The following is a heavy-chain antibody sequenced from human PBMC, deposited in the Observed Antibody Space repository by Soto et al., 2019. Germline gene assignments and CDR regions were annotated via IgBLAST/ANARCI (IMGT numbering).Heavy chain of an antibody. Sequence: ASVKVSCKASGYTFTSYAMHWVRQAPGQRPEWMGWINAGNGNTKYSQKFQGRVTITRDASASTAYMELSSLRSEDTAVYYCGMGSGWYRALDYWGQGTLVTVSS. J-gene: IGHJ4*02. CDR2: INAGNGNT. V-gene: IGHV1-3*01. CDR1: GYTFTSYA. CDR3: GMGSGWYRALDY. D-gene: IGHD6-19*01.